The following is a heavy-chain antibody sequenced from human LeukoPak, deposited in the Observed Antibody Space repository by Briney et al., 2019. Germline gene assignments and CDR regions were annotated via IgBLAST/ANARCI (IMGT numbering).Heavy chain of an antibody. Sequence: ASVKVSCKASGYTFTSYDINWVRQATGQGLEWMGWMNPNSGSTGYAQKFQGRVTMTRNTSISTAYMELSSLRSEDTAVYYCARADRGDSSSWHVLSYGMDVWGQGTTVTVSS. D-gene: IGHD6-13*01. V-gene: IGHV1-8*01. J-gene: IGHJ6*02. CDR1: GYTFTSYD. CDR2: MNPNSGST. CDR3: ARADRGDSSSWHVLSYGMDV.